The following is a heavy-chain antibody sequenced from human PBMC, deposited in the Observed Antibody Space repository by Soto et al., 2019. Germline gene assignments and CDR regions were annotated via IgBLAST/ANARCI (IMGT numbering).Heavy chain of an antibody. CDR3: ARDKITGLFDY. J-gene: IGHJ4*02. CDR1: GGSFSGYY. CDR2: INHSGST. D-gene: IGHD2-8*02. Sequence: SATLSLTCAVYGGSFSGYYWSWIRQPPGKGQEWIGEINHSGSTNYTPSLKSRVTISLDTSKNQFSLKLTSVTAADTAVYYCARDKITGLFDYWGQGTLVTVSS. V-gene: IGHV4-34*01.